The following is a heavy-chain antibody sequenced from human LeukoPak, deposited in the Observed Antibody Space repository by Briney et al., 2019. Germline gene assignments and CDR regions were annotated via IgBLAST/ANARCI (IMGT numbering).Heavy chain of an antibody. V-gene: IGHV3-30*18. J-gene: IGHJ4*02. D-gene: IGHD3-22*01. CDR2: ISYDGSNK. Sequence: PGRSLRLSCAASGFTFSSYGMHWVRQAPGKGLEWVAVISYDGSNKYYADSVKGRFTISRDNSKNTLYLQMNSLRAEDTAVYYCAKDTYYYDSSGYYPDYWGQGTLVTVSS. CDR3: AKDTYYYDSSGYYPDY. CDR1: GFTFSSYG.